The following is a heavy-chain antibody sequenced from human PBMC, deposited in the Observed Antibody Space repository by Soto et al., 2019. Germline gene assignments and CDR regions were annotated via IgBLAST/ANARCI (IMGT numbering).Heavy chain of an antibody. CDR1: GFTFSSYA. V-gene: IGHV3-23*01. D-gene: IGHD1-26*01. CDR3: AKDLLPSIVGGVYYFDY. J-gene: IGHJ4*02. CDR2: ISGSGGST. Sequence: PGGSLRLSCAASGFTFSSYAMSWVRQAPGKGLEWVSAISGSGGSTYYADSVKGRFTISRDNSKNTLYLQMNSLRAEDTAVYYCAKDLLPSIVGGVYYFDYWGQGTLVTVSS.